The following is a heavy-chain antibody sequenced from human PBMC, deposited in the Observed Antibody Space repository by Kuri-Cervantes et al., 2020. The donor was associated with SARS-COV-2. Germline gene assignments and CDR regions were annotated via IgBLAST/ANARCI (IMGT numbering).Heavy chain of an antibody. J-gene: IGHJ6*03. CDR1: GGTFSSYA. CDR3: ARSYVDTAMEHLYYYYYYMDV. Sequence: SVKVSCKASGGTFSSYAISWVRQAPGQGLEWMGGIIPIFGTANYAQKFQGRVTITANESTSTAYMELSSLRSEDTAVYYCARSYVDTAMEHLYYYYYYMDVWGKGTTVTVSS. CDR2: IIPIFGTA. D-gene: IGHD5-18*01. V-gene: IGHV1-69*13.